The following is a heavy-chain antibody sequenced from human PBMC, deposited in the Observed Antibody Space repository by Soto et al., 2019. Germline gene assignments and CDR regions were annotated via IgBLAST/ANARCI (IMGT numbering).Heavy chain of an antibody. J-gene: IGHJ6*01. CDR1: GCPILRSNW. V-gene: IGHV4-4*03. CDR3: ERSTGLVSYRHYAYYDGMDV. CDR2: IYHSGST. Sequence: PETLSHTNAVPGCPILRSNWWSGVRQPPGKKLEWIGEIYHSGSTNYNPSLKSRVTISVDKSKNQFSLKLSSVTAADTAVYYCERSTGLVSYRHYAYYDGMDVWGQG. D-gene: IGHD3-10*01.